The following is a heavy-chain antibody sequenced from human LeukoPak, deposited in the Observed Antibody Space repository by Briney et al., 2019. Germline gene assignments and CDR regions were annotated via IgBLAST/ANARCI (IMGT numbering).Heavy chain of an antibody. D-gene: IGHD5-24*01. CDR3: ARHGRDGYNSWFDP. CDR1: GGSFSGYY. Sequence: SETLSLTCAVYGGSFSGYYWSWIRQPPGKGLEWIGYIYYSGSTNYNPSLKSRVTISVDTSKNQFSLKLSSVTAADTAVYYCARHGRDGYNSWFDPWGQGTLVTVSS. V-gene: IGHV4-59*08. J-gene: IGHJ5*02. CDR2: IYYSGST.